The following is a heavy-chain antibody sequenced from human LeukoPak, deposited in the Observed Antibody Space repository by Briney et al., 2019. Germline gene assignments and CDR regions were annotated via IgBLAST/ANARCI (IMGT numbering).Heavy chain of an antibody. Sequence: GASVKVSCKASGYTFTGYYMHWVRQAPGQGLEWMGRINPNSGDTNYAQQFQGRLTITTDESTTTAYMELSSLRSEDTAVYYCARTAERARVDRRYNYFDYWGQGTLVTVSS. CDR3: ARTAERARVDRRYNYFDY. CDR1: GYTFTGYY. J-gene: IGHJ4*02. CDR2: INPNSGDT. D-gene: IGHD1-14*01. V-gene: IGHV1-2*06.